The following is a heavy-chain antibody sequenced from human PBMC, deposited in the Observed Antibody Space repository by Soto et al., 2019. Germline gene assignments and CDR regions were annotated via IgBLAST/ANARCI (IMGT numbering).Heavy chain of an antibody. CDR1: GDSVSSNSAA. D-gene: IGHD1-7*01. V-gene: IGHV6-1*01. CDR3: AGTTSLQWYYMDV. CDR2: TYYRSRRYN. Sequence: SQTLSLTCAISGDSVSSNSAACNWIRQSPSRGLEWLGRTYYRSRRYNDYAVSVKSRITVNPDTSKNQFSLHLNSVTPEDTAVYYCAGTTSLQWYYMDVWDKGTTVTVSS. J-gene: IGHJ6*03.